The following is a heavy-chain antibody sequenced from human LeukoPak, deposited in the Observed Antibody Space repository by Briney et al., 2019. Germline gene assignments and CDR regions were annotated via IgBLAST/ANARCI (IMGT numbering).Heavy chain of an antibody. CDR1: GGSISSGGYY. J-gene: IGHJ5*02. V-gene: IGHV4-61*08. CDR3: AREYSSGWHNWFDP. Sequence: SETLSLTCTVSGGSISSGGYYWSWIRQPPGKGLEWIGYIYYSGSTNYNPSLKSRVTISVDTSKNQFSLKLSSVTAADTAVYYCAREYSSGWHNWFDPWGQGTLVTVSS. D-gene: IGHD6-19*01. CDR2: IYYSGST.